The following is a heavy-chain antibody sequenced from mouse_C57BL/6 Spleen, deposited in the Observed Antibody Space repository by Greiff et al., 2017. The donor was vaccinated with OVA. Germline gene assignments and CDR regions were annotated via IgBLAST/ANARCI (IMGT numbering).Heavy chain of an antibody. CDR3: ARPGYYDYGGFAY. D-gene: IGHD2-4*01. J-gene: IGHJ3*01. CDR1: GFTFSSYT. CDR2: ISGGGGNT. V-gene: IGHV5-9*01. Sequence: DVQLVESGGGLVKPGGSLKLSCAASGFTFSSYTMSWVRQTPEKRLEWVATISGGGGNTYYPDSVKGRFTISRDNAKNTLYLQMSSLRSEDTALYYCARPGYYDYGGFAYWGQGTLVTVSA.